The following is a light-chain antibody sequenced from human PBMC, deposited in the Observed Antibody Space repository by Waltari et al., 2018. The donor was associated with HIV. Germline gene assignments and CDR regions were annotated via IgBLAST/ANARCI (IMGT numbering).Light chain of an antibody. CDR3: QQYYSTPRT. CDR2: WAS. V-gene: IGKV4-1*01. CDR1: QSVLYSSNNKNY. Sequence: IVMTQSPDSLAVSLGARTTINCKSSQSVLYSSNNKNYLAWYQQKPGQPPKLLIYWASTREAGVPDRFSGSGSGTDVTLTISSLQAEDVALYDCQQYYSTPRTFGQGTKVEVK. J-gene: IGKJ1*01.